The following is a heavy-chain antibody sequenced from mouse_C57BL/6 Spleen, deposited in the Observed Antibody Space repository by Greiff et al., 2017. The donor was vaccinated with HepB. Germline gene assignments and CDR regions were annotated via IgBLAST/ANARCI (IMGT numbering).Heavy chain of an antibody. CDR1: GYTFTSYW. V-gene: IGHV1-74*01. J-gene: IGHJ1*03. Sequence: QVQLQQPGAELVKPGDSVKVSCKASGYTFTSYWMHWVKQMPGQGLAWIGRIHPSDSDTNYNQKFKGQATLTVDKSSSTAYMQLSSLTAEDSAVYKGAPTGTGYFDVGGTGTTVTVSS. D-gene: IGHD4-1*02. CDR2: IHPSDSDT. CDR3: APTGTGYFDV.